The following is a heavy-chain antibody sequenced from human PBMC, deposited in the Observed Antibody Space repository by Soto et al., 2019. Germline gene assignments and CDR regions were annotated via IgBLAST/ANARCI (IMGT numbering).Heavy chain of an antibody. Sequence: QVVLLQSGAEVKEPGSSVRVSRQVSGSTFNNFAFSWVRQAPGHGPEWMGGIVVDSNTAEYSQRFQDRVTITAHTSTDTLYMELGSLTFEDTAVYYCARAIKRWEVNYYFDFWGQGTLVTVSS. J-gene: IGHJ4*02. CDR2: IVVDSNTA. V-gene: IGHV1-69*06. CDR3: ARAIKRWEVNYYFDF. D-gene: IGHD1-26*01. CDR1: GSTFNNFA.